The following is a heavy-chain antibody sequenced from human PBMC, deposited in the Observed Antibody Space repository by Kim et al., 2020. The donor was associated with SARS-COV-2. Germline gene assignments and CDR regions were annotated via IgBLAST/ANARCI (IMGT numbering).Heavy chain of an antibody. D-gene: IGHD3-9*01. CDR3: ARASPYAILTGYYFSAAAEYFDY. J-gene: IGHJ4*02. Sequence: GESLKISCKGSGYSFTSYWIGRVPQMPGKGLEWMGIIYPGDSDTRYSPSFQGQVTISADKSISTAYLQWSSLKASDTAMYYCARASPYAILTGYYFSAAAEYFDYWGQGPLATVSS. CDR1: GYSFTSYW. V-gene: IGHV5-51*01. CDR2: IYPGDSDT.